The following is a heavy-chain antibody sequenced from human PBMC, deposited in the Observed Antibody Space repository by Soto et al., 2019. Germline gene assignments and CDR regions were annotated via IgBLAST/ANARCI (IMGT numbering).Heavy chain of an antibody. V-gene: IGHV4-39*01. CDR2: TYYRGST. Sequence: QVQLQESGPGLVKPSETLSLTCTVSGASINTSLNYWGWIRQPPGKGLEWIGSTYYRGSTYHNPSPQSRVTISVDTSKTTFSLSLNSVTAADTAIYYCARHAPPGVAAPFSHWGQGTPVTVSS. J-gene: IGHJ4*02. D-gene: IGHD6-25*01. CDR3: ARHAPPGVAAPFSH. CDR1: GASINTSLNY.